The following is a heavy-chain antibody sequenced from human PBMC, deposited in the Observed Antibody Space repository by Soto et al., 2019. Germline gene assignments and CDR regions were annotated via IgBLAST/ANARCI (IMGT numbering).Heavy chain of an antibody. V-gene: IGHV5-51*03. CDR2: VYPGDSDT. CDR3: GATRNIGKYYFDY. D-gene: IGHD2-15*01. J-gene: IGHJ4*02. CDR1: GHTLMDFW. Sequence: EVRLVQSGAELKKAGESLKISCQASGHTLMDFWIGWVRQMPGKGPEWVGNVYPGDSDTRYSPSFQGQVTISADKSTSTAYLQWSSLKAPDAALYYCGATRNIGKYYFDYWGPGTLVTVPS.